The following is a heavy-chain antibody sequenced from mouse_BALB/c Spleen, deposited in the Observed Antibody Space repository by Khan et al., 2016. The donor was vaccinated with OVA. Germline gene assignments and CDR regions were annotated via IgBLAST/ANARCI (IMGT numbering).Heavy chain of an antibody. D-gene: IGHD1-1*01. CDR1: GFSLNSYG. CDR3: SRAFYYGAWFAF. CDR2: IWAGGST. J-gene: IGHJ3*01. V-gene: IGHV2-9*02. Sequence: QVQLKESGPGLVAPSQSLSITCTVSGFSLNSYGVHWVRQPPGKGLEWLGIIWAGGSTNHNSALMSRLSISKDNSKSQVFLKMNSLKTDDTAMYYWSRAFYYGAWFAFWGQGTLVTVSA.